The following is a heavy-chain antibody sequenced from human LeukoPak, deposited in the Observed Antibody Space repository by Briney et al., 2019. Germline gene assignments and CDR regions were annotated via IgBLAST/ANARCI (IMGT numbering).Heavy chain of an antibody. CDR1: GYSFTSYW. D-gene: IGHD1-26*01. J-gene: IGHJ4*02. Sequence: GESLRISCKGSGYSFTSYWIGWVRQMPGKGLEWMGIIYPGDSDTRYSPSFQGQVTISADKSIGTAYLQWSSLKASDTAMYYCARQFNDWELRDSYYFDYWGQGTLVTVSS. CDR2: IYPGDSDT. CDR3: ARQFNDWELRDSYYFDY. V-gene: IGHV5-51*01.